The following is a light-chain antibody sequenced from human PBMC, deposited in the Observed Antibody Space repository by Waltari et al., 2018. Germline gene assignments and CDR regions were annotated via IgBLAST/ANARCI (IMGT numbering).Light chain of an antibody. CDR3: QGWDSNTDHAF. CDR1: NIGSKT. V-gene: IGLV3-21*03. CDR2: DDT. J-gene: IGLJ1*01. Sequence: SYDLTQPPSVSEAPGKTATITCGGDNIGSKTVHWYQQKAGQAPILFLYDDTDRPSGIPDRFSGSNSGNTATLTISRVEAGDEADYYCQGWDSNTDHAFFGTGTKVTVL.